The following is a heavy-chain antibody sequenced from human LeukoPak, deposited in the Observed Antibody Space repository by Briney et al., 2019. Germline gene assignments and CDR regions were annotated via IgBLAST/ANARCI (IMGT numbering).Heavy chain of an antibody. CDR2: IYYSGST. CDR3: ARAGQQLVSRWFDP. V-gene: IGHV4-59*01. D-gene: IGHD6-13*01. J-gene: IGHJ5*02. CDR1: GGSISSYY. Sequence: SETLSLTCTVSGGSISSYYWSWIRQPPGKGLEWIGYIYYSGSTNYNPSLKSRVTISVDMSKDQFSLKLSSVTAADTAVYYCARAGQQLVSRWFDPWGQGTLVTVSS.